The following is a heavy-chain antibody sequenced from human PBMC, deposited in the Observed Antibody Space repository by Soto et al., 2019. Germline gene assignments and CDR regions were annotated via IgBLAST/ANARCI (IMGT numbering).Heavy chain of an antibody. CDR2: SRNKANSYTT. Sequence: ESGGGLVQPGGSLRLSCAASGFTFSDHYIDWVRQAPGKGLECVGRSRNKANSYTTEYAASVKGRFTISRDDSKNSLYLQINSLKTDDTAVYYCARALPPYYFDRWGQGTLVTVSS. V-gene: IGHV3-72*01. J-gene: IGHJ4*02. CDR1: GFTFSDHY. CDR3: ARALPPYYFDR.